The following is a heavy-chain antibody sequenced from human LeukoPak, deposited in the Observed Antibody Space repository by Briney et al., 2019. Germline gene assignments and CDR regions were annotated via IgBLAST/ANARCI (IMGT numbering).Heavy chain of an antibody. CDR2: IYSSGTT. CDR3: ARALYYNFWSAAYYMDV. Sequence: SETLSLTCTVSGGSISSSSYYWAWIRQPPGKGLEWIGSIYSSGTTYYNPSLKSRVTISVDTSKNQFSLKVNSMTAADTAVYYCARALYYNFWSAAYYMDVWGKGTTVTVFS. V-gene: IGHV4-39*07. J-gene: IGHJ6*03. CDR1: GGSISSSSYY. D-gene: IGHD3-3*01.